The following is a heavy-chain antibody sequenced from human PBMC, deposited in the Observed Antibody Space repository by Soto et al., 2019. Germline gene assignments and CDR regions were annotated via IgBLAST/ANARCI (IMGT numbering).Heavy chain of an antibody. D-gene: IGHD3-10*01. CDR3: TTLTMVDVHNDY. V-gene: IGHV3-15*01. CDR2: IKSKAAGGTT. Sequence: GGSLRLSCAASGFTFINAWMSWVRQAPGKGLEWVGRIKSKAAGGTTDYAAPVKGRFTISRDDSKTTLYLQMNSLRTEDTAVYYCTTLTMVDVHNDYWGQGTLVTVSS. J-gene: IGHJ4*02. CDR1: GFTFINAW.